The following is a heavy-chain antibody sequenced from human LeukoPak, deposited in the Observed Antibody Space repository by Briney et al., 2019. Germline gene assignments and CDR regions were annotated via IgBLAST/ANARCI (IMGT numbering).Heavy chain of an antibody. Sequence: GGSLRLSCAASGFSFNSYWMTWVRQPPGRGPEWVANIDPAGTDTYYVDPVKGRFTISRDNAKNLVYLQMNTLRAEDTAVYSCGRFGYVAGIDLWGQGTLVTVSS. J-gene: IGHJ4*02. V-gene: IGHV3-7*01. CDR3: GRFGYVAGIDL. CDR2: IDPAGTDT. CDR1: GFSFNSYW. D-gene: IGHD6-19*01.